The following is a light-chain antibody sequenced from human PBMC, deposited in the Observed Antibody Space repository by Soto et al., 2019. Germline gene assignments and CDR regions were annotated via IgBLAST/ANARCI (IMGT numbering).Light chain of an antibody. J-gene: IGLJ1*01. V-gene: IGLV2-14*01. CDR1: SSDIGNYNY. CDR3: SSYTSTSSYV. CDR2: EVS. Sequence: QSALTQPASVSLSPGQSITISCTGTSSDIGNYNYVSWYQQHPGKAPKLMISEVSNRPSGVSNRFSGSKSGNTASLTISGLQPEDEADYYCSSYTSTSSYVFGGGTKVTVL.